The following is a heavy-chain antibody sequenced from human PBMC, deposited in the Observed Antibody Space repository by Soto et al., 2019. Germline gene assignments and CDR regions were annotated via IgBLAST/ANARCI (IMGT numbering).Heavy chain of an antibody. J-gene: IGHJ4*02. D-gene: IGHD3-22*01. CDR1: GFTFPSSA. Sequence: QMQLVQSGPEVKKPGTSVKVSCKASGFTFPSSAVQWVRQARGQRLEWIARIVVGSGNTNYAQKFQERLTISRDMSTNTAYMELSSLRSEDTAVYYCAAVPYYDDTSGTYFDYWGQGTLVTVSS. CDR3: AAVPYYDDTSGTYFDY. CDR2: IVVGSGNT. V-gene: IGHV1-58*01.